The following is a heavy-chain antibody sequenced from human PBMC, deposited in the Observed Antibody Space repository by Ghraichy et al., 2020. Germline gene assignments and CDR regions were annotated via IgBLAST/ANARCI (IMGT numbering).Heavy chain of an antibody. D-gene: IGHD3-10*02. Sequence: SQTLSLTCTVSGGSISSSNYYWGWVRQPPGKGLEWIGSVYFSGTTYNNPSLKSRVTMSVDTSKNQFSLRLTSVTAADTAVYYCARHNVRGTTEDDWFDPWGQGTLVTVSS. CDR3: ARHNVRGTTEDDWFDP. CDR2: VYFSGTT. CDR1: GGSISSSNYY. V-gene: IGHV4-39*01. J-gene: IGHJ5*02.